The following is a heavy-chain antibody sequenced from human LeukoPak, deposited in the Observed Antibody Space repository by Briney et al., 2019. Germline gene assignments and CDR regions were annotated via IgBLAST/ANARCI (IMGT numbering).Heavy chain of an antibody. CDR2: ISSSSSTI. J-gene: IGHJ6*02. CDR3: AVWQQPGYYYGMDV. Sequence: GGSLRLSCAASGFTFSSYSMNWVRQAPGKGLEWVSYISSSSSTIHYADSVKGRFTISRDNAKNSLYLQMNSLRAEDTAVYYCAVWQQPGYYYGMDVWGQGTTVTVSS. V-gene: IGHV3-48*01. CDR1: GFTFSSYS. D-gene: IGHD6-13*01.